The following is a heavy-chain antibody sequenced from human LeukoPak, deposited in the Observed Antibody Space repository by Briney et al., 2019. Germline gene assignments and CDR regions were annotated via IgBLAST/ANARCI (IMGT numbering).Heavy chain of an antibody. D-gene: IGHD4-17*01. CDR1: GFTFSSYS. Sequence: GVSLRLSCAASGFTFSSYSMNCVRQAPGKGLEGVSSISSSTSYIYYPDSVKGRITISRDNAKKSLYLQMNSLRAEDTAVYYCLCYGDYAGFDYWGQGTLVTVSS. V-gene: IGHV3-21*01. CDR3: LCYGDYAGFDY. J-gene: IGHJ4*02. CDR2: ISSSTSYI.